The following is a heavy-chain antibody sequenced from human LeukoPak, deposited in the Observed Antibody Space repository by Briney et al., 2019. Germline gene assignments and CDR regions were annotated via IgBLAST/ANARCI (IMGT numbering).Heavy chain of an antibody. J-gene: IGHJ4*02. D-gene: IGHD3-22*01. CDR3: ARVLAYDSSGYYFDY. CDR2: INSDGSST. Sequence: GGPLRLSCAASGFTFSSYWMHWVRQAPGKGLVWVSRINSDGSSTSYADSVKGRFTISRDNAKNTLYLQMNSLRAEDTAVYYCARVLAYDSSGYYFDYWGQGTLVTVSS. CDR1: GFTFSSYW. V-gene: IGHV3-74*01.